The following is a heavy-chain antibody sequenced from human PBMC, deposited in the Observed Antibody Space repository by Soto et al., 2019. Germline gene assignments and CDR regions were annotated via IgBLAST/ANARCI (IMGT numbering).Heavy chain of an antibody. V-gene: IGHV1-69*01. J-gene: IGHJ4*02. Sequence: QVQLVQSGAEVKKAGSSVKVSCKVSGGTFSSYFINWVRQAPGQGLEWVGGIIPVFGTASYAEKFQGRVTITADESTSTAYLELSSLRPDDTAVYYCARRGYFHSSGYLGYWGQGTRVTVAS. CDR3: ARRGYFHSSGYLGY. CDR1: GGTFSSYF. D-gene: IGHD3-22*01. CDR2: IIPVFGTA.